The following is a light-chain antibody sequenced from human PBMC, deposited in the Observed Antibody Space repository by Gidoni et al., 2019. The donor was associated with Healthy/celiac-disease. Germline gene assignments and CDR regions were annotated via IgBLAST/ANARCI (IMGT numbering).Light chain of an antibody. CDR2: AAS. CDR1: QSISSY. V-gene: IGKV1-39*01. CDR3: QQSDSTPT. J-gene: IGKJ1*01. Sequence: DIQMTQSPSSLSASVGDRVTITCRASQSISSYLNWYQQKPGKAPKLLIYAASSLQSGVPSRFSGSGSGTDFTLTIRSLQPEDFATYYCQQSDSTPTFGQGTKVEIK.